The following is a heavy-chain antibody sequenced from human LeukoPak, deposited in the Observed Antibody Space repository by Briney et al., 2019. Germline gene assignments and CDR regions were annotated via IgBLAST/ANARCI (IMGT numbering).Heavy chain of an antibody. Sequence: GGSLRLSCAASGFIFSSSWMSWVRQAPGKGLEWVANIKTDGSEKQYVDSVKGRFAISRDNAKNSLYLQMNSLRAEDTAVYYCARDPFDSGDRYYGAFDLWGQGTTVTVSS. CDR1: GFIFSSSW. V-gene: IGHV3-7*01. CDR2: IKTDGSEK. CDR3: ARDPFDSGDRYYGAFDL. J-gene: IGHJ3*01. D-gene: IGHD3-22*01.